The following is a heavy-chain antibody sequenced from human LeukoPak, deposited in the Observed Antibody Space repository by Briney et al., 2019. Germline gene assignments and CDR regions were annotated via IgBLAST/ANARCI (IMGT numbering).Heavy chain of an antibody. CDR1: GFTFSNYE. J-gene: IGHJ3*02. Sequence: GGSLRLSCTASGFTFSNYEMNWVRQAPRKGLELVSYISSTGDTIYFADSVKGRFTISRDNAKDSLYLQMNSLRVEDTAIYYCARVGSRYWDFDIWGQGTMVTVSS. V-gene: IGHV3-48*03. CDR3: ARVGSRYWDFDI. CDR2: ISSTGDTI. D-gene: IGHD2-8*02.